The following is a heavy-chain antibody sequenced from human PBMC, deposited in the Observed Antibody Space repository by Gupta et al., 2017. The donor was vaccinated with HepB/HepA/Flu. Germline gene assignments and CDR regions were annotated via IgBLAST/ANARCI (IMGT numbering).Heavy chain of an antibody. CDR3: AKGILSDYYYYYGLDF. D-gene: IGHD2/OR15-2a*01. CDR2: IRYRGDTT. J-gene: IGHJ6*02. Sequence: EVQLLRSGGGLVQPGGSVGRRCAASEFSLSNPGLSWVRRATGKGLEWFTAIRYRGDTTFYSYSVSGRFTISRDRSQNTLYLQLNALRAEDTAVYYCAKGILSDYYYYYGLDFWGQGTTVTVSS. V-gene: IGHV3-23*01. CDR1: EFSLSNPG.